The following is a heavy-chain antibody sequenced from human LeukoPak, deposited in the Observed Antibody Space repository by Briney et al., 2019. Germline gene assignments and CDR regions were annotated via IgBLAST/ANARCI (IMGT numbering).Heavy chain of an antibody. CDR1: GYTFTGYY. Sequence: ASVKVSCRASGYTFTGYYMHWVRQAPGQGLEWMGWINPNSGGTNYAQKFQGRATMTTDTSTSTAYMELRSLRSDDTAVYYCARAFGDGSCYGDYWGQGTLVTVSS. CDR2: INPNSGGT. CDR3: ARAFGDGSCYGDY. D-gene: IGHD2-15*01. V-gene: IGHV1-2*02. J-gene: IGHJ4*02.